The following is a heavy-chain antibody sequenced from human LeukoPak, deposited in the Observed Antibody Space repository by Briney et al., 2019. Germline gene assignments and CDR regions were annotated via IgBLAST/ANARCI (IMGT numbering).Heavy chain of an antibody. Sequence: GGSLRLSCAASGFTFSDYYMSWIRQAPGKGLEWVSYISSGSGSTIYYADSVKGRFTISSDNAKNSLYLQMNCLRAEDTAVYYCARSWVPPFDIWGQGTMVTVSS. CDR1: GFTFSDYY. CDR2: ISSGSGSTI. J-gene: IGHJ3*02. D-gene: IGHD1-1*01. CDR3: ARSWVPPFDI. V-gene: IGHV3-11*04.